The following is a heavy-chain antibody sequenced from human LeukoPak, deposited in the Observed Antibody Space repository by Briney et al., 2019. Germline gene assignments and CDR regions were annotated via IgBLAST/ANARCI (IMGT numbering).Heavy chain of an antibody. Sequence: PSETLSLTCTVSGGSVRTYFWSWIRQPPGRGLEWIGYIYYSGSTNYNPSLKSRVTISVDTSKNQFSLKLSSVTAADTAVYYCARDHYYNSSGYTFGYWGQGTLVTVSS. CDR3: ARDHYYNSSGYTFGY. CDR1: GGSVRTYF. CDR2: IYYSGST. J-gene: IGHJ4*02. D-gene: IGHD3-22*01. V-gene: IGHV4-59*02.